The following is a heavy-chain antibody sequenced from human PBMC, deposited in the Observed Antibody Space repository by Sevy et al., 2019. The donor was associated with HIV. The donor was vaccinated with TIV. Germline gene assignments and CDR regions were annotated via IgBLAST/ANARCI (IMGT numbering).Heavy chain of an antibody. CDR2: ISSSGGST. D-gene: IGHD2-21*02. Sequence: GGSLRLSCAASGFTFSSYAMSWVRQAPGKGLEWVSAISSSGGSTYYADSVKGQVSISRDNSKNTMYLQMNSLRAEDTAVYYCAKERTIVVVTATLLDYWGQGTLVTVSS. J-gene: IGHJ4*02. V-gene: IGHV3-23*01. CDR1: GFTFSSYA. CDR3: AKERTIVVVTATLLDY.